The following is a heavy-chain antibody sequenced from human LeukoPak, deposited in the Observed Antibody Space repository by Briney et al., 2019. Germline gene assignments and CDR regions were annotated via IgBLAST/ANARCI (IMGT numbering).Heavy chain of an antibody. CDR1: GFTFSTYW. CDR3: ARGDEFSGDY. J-gene: IGHJ4*02. Sequence: GGSLRLSCAASGFTFSTYWMSWVRQAPGKGLEWVANIHQDGDEKYSVDSVKGRFTISRDNAKNSLYLQMSSLRAEDTAVYYCARGDEFSGDYRGQGTLVTVSS. CDR2: IHQDGDEK. V-gene: IGHV3-7*04.